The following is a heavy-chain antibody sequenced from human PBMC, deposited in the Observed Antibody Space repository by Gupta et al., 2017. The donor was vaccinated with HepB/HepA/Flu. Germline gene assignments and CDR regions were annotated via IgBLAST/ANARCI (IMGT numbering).Heavy chain of an antibody. CDR1: GASIASSGYY. CDR2: LHYTGSI. J-gene: IGHJ4*02. CDR3: VTRYPSEGGAVPIWWGSYFDA. V-gene: IGHV4-39*01. D-gene: IGHD3-16*01. Sequence: QLQMQESGPGRVRPSATLSLTCCVSGASIASSGYYWAWTRQPPGKGLEWIGSLHYTGSIYYNPSHKSRLNSFADASKNQIPLNLKSVTDAGTVLYVCVTRYPSEGGAVPIWWGSYFDAWGQGTRVTVSS.